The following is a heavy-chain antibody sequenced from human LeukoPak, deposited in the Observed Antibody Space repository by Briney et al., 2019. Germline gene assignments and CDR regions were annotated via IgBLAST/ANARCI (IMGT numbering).Heavy chain of an antibody. CDR3: ARHRLYYYYGMDV. V-gene: IGHV4-61*05. J-gene: IGHJ6*02. CDR1: GGSTSSTNYY. CDR2: IYYSGST. Sequence: SETLSLTCTVSGGSTSSTNYYWSWIRQPPGKGLEWIGYIYYSGSTNYNPSLKSRVTISVDTSKNQFSLKLSSVTAADTAVYYCARHRLYYYYGMDVWGQGTTVTVSS.